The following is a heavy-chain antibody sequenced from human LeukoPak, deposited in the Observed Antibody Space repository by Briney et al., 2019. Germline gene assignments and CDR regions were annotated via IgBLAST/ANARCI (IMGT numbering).Heavy chain of an antibody. V-gene: IGHV1-69*04. J-gene: IGHJ4*02. Sequence: SVKVSCKASGGSFSRYGISWVRQAPGQGLEWMGRVIPILGVANYAQKFQGRVTITADKSTSTAYMQLSSLTSEDTAVYFCTSEYSSSRCFDYWGQGTLVTVSS. CDR3: TSEYSSSRCFDY. CDR2: VIPILGVA. CDR1: GGSFSRYG. D-gene: IGHD6-6*01.